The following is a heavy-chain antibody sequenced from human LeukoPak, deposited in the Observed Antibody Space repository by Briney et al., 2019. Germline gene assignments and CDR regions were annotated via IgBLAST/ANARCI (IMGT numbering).Heavy chain of an antibody. D-gene: IGHD3-22*01. V-gene: IGHV4-61*01. CDR1: GGSISSSSYY. CDR2: IYYSGST. J-gene: IGHJ4*02. Sequence: PSETLSLTCAVSGGSISSSSYYWSWIRQPPGKGLEWIGYIYYSGSTNYNPSLKSRVTISVDTSKNQFSLKLSSVTAADTAVYYCARGQWLPVFDFWGQGTLVTVSS. CDR3: ARGQWLPVFDF.